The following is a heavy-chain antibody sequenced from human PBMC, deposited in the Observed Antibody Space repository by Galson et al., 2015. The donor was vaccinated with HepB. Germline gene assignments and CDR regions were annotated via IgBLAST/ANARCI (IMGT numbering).Heavy chain of an antibody. CDR1: GFTFSSYW. J-gene: IGHJ3*01. V-gene: IGHV3-7*03. D-gene: IGHD5-18*01. CDR2: INQYGSEK. Sequence: SLRLSCAASGFTFSSYWMSWVRQAPGKGLEWVANINQYGSEKYYVDSMKGRFTISRDNARNSLYLRMNSLRVEDTAVYYCATYSWSGRKYDAFDVWGQGTMVTVSS. CDR3: ATYSWSGRKYDAFDV.